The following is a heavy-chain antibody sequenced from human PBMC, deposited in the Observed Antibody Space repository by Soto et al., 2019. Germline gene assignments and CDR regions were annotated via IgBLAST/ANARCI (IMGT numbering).Heavy chain of an antibody. CDR3: AKDRVPNDSSGYYSILTDS. J-gene: IGHJ4*02. D-gene: IGHD3-22*01. Sequence: ASVKVSCKASGYTFTNYAMHWVRQAPGQRLEWMGWINAGNGNTKYSQKFQGRFTVSRDNSKNTLYLQMHSLRAEDTAVYYCAKDRVPNDSSGYYSILTDSWGQGTVVTVSS. V-gene: IGHV1-3*01. CDR2: INAGNGNT. CDR1: GYTFTNYA.